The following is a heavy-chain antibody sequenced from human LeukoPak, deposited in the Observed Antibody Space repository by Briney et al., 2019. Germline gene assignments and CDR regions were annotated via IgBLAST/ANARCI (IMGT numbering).Heavy chain of an antibody. CDR1: GFTFSSYP. Sequence: GGSLRLSCAASGFTFSSYPMHWVRLAPGKGLEWEAFISYDGNIKYFADSVKGQFTVSRDKSKNTLYLQMSSLRPEDTAVYYCARDRAAAGAYNYHGMDVWGQGTTVTVSS. D-gene: IGHD6-13*01. J-gene: IGHJ6*02. CDR3: ARDRAAAGAYNYHGMDV. V-gene: IGHV3-30-3*01. CDR2: ISYDGNIK.